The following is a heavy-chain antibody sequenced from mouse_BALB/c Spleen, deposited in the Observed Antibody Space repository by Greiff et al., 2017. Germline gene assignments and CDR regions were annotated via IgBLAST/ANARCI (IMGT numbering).Heavy chain of an antibody. CDR3: ARHYDGSGYAMDY. Sequence: EVQVVESGGGLVQPGGSLKLSCAASGFTFSSYTMSWVRQTPEKRLEWVAYISNGGGSTYYPDTVKGRFTISRDNAKNTLYLQMSSLKSEDTAMYYCARHYDGSGYAMDYWGQGTSVTVSS. D-gene: IGHD1-1*01. CDR2: ISNGGGST. J-gene: IGHJ4*01. CDR1: GFTFSSYT. V-gene: IGHV5-12-2*01.